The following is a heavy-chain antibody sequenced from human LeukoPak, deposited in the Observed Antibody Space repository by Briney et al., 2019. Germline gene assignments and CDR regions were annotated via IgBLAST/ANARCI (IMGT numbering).Heavy chain of an antibody. V-gene: IGHV3-23*01. Sequence: GSLRLSCAASGFTFSSYAMSWVRQAPGKGLEWVSCISGSGQTTYHADSVKGRFSISRDNSKNMMYLHMNSLRGEDTAVYYCARGGGGIYYYGMDVWGQGTTVTVSS. D-gene: IGHD3-16*01. CDR1: GFTFSSYA. CDR3: ARGGGGIYYYGMDV. J-gene: IGHJ6*02. CDR2: ISGSGQTT.